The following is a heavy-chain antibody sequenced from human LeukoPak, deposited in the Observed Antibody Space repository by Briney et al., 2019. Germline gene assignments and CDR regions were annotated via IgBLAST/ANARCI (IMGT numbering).Heavy chain of an antibody. Sequence: GGSLRLSCSASGFTFSNYWMHWVRQAPGKGLVWVSRSKSDGSSTSYADSVKGRFTISRDNAKNTLYLQMNSLRAEDTAVYYCAREATTDYGDYGLFDYWGQGTLVTVSS. CDR1: GFTFSNYW. D-gene: IGHD4-17*01. CDR3: AREATTDYGDYGLFDY. J-gene: IGHJ4*02. CDR2: SKSDGSST. V-gene: IGHV3-74*01.